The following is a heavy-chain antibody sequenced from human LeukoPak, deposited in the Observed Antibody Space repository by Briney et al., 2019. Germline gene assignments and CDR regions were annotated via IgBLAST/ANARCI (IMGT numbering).Heavy chain of an antibody. J-gene: IGHJ5*02. D-gene: IGHD3-3*01. V-gene: IGHV1-69*13. CDR1: GGTFSSYA. Sequence: SVKVSCKASGGTFSSYAISWVRQAPGQGLEWMGGIIPIFGTANYAQKFQGRVTITPDESTSTAYMELSSLRSEDTAVYYCARGGTLYDFWSGTWFDPWGQGTLVTVSS. CDR3: ARGGTLYDFWSGTWFDP. CDR2: IIPIFGTA.